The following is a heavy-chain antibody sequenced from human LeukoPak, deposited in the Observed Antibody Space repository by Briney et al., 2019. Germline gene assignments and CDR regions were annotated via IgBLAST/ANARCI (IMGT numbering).Heavy chain of an antibody. CDR1: GGSLGSYH. V-gene: IGHV4-59*01. J-gene: IGHJ6*02. Sequence: PSETLSLTCSVSGGSLGSYHWSWIRQPPGKGLEWIGHVHYTWNTKYNPSLTGRVSISLDRSKNQFSLSLSSLTAADTAVYYCARVASKGGMDVWGQGTTVIVSS. CDR2: VHYTWNT. CDR3: ARVASKGGMDV.